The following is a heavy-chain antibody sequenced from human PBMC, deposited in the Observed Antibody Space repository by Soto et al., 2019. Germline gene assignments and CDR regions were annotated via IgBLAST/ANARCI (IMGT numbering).Heavy chain of an antibody. J-gene: IGHJ4*02. Sequence: QVQLEQSGSEVKKSGSSVKVSCKASGYSFSSHAITWVRQAPGQGLEWMGGIIPAFGTPSYAQKFQGRVTISADKSTNTSYLELRSLRSEDTAVYYCARGGALSTSWYWGDGLDSWGQGTQVTVSS. CDR2: IIPAFGTP. CDR3: ARGGALSTSWYWGDGLDS. CDR1: GYSFSSHA. V-gene: IGHV1-69*06. D-gene: IGHD6-13*01.